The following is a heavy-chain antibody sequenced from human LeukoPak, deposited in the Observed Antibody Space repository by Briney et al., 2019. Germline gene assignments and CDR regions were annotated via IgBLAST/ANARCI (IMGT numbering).Heavy chain of an antibody. J-gene: IGHJ6*02. D-gene: IGHD2-21*02. CDR2: ISAYNGNT. CDR3: ARGRTAYCGGDCYPTYYYYYGMDV. V-gene: IGHV1-18*01. Sequence: ASVKVSCKASGYTFTSYGISWVRQAPGQGLEWMGWISAYNGNTNYAQKLQSRVTMTTDTSTSTAYMELRSLRSDDTAVYYCARGRTAYCGGDCYPTYYYYYGMDVWGQGTTVTVSS. CDR1: GYTFTSYG.